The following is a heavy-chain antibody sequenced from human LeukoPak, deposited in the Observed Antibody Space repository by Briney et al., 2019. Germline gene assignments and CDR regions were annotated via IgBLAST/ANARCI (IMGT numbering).Heavy chain of an antibody. J-gene: IGHJ4*02. CDR1: GGSISEYY. CDR2: IHYSGST. D-gene: IGHD2-21*02. CDR3: AAVVVTAMTFDY. V-gene: IGHV4-59*08. Sequence: SETLSLTCTVSGGSISEYYWSWIRQPPGQGLEWIGYIHYSGSTDYSPSLKSRVTISVDTSKNQFSLKLSSVTAADTAVYYCAAVVVTAMTFDYWGQGTLVTVSS.